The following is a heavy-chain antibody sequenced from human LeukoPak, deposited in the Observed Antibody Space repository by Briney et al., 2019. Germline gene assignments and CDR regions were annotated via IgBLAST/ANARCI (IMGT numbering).Heavy chain of an antibody. CDR3: ARDSSNCSSTSCDAFDI. V-gene: IGHV3-66*02. D-gene: IGHD2-2*01. CDR1: GFTVSSNY. CDR2: IYSGGST. J-gene: IGHJ3*02. Sequence: GGSLRLSCAASGFTVSSNYMSWVRQAPGKGLEWVSVIYSGGSTYYADSVKGRFTISRDNSKNTLYPQMNSLRAEDTAVYYCARDSSNCSSTSCDAFDIWGQGTMVTVSS.